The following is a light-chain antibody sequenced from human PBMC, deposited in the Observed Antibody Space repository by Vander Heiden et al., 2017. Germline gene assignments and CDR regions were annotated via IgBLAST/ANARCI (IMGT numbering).Light chain of an antibody. V-gene: IGLV2-14*01. CDR3: SSYTSSSAVV. J-gene: IGLJ2*01. CDR1: SSDVGGYHY. Sequence: QSALTQPASVSGSPGQSITISCTGTSSDVGGYHYVSWYQQHPGKAPKLMIYEVSNRPSGVSNRFSGSKYGNTASLTISGLQAEDEADYYCSSYTSSSAVVFGGGTKLTVL. CDR2: EVS.